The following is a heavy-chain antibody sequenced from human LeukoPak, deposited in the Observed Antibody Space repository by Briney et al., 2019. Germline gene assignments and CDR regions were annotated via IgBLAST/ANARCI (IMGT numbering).Heavy chain of an antibody. V-gene: IGHV4-59*08. D-gene: IGHD1-20*01. J-gene: IGHJ5*02. CDR3: ARGLTGNLIDP. CDR1: GGSISSYY. CDR2: IYYSGST. Sequence: SETLSLTCTVSGGSISSYYWSWIRQPPGKGLEWIGYIYYSGSTNYNPSLKSRVTISVDTSKNQFSLKLSSVTAADTAVYYCARGLTGNLIDPWGQGTLVTASS.